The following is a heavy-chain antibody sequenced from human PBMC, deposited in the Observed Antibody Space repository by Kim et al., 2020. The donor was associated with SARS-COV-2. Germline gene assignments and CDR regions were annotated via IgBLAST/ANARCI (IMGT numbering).Heavy chain of an antibody. CDR2: ISSSSSYI. D-gene: IGHD2-2*01. J-gene: IGHJ5*02. Sequence: GGSLRLSCAASGFTFSSYSMNWVRQAPGKGLEWVSSISSSSSYIYYADSVKGRFTISRDNAKNSLYLQMNSLRAEDTAVYYCARNYLGYCSSTSCPGSIWFDPWGQGTLVTVSS. CDR1: GFTFSSYS. V-gene: IGHV3-21*01. CDR3: ARNYLGYCSSTSCPGSIWFDP.